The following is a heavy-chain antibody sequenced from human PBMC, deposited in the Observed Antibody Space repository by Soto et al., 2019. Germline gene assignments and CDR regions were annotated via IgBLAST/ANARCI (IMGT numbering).Heavy chain of an antibody. D-gene: IGHD3-3*01. CDR2: INHSGST. Sequence: QVQLQQWGAGLLKPSETLSLTCAVYGGSFSGYYWSWIRQPPGKGLEWIGEINHSGSTNYNPSLKSRVTISVDTSKNQFSLKLSSVTAADTAVYYCARVGVFWSGYYYYYGMDVWGQGTTVTVSS. CDR3: ARVGVFWSGYYYYYGMDV. CDR1: GGSFSGYY. V-gene: IGHV4-34*01. J-gene: IGHJ6*02.